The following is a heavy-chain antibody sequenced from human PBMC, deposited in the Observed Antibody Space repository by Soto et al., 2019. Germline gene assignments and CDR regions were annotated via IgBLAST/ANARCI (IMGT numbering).Heavy chain of an antibody. D-gene: IGHD6-19*01. V-gene: IGHV4-59*01. J-gene: IGHJ3*02. CDR1: GGSISSYY. CDR2: IYYSGST. Sequence: SETLSLTCTVSGGSISSYYWSWVRQPPGKGLEWIGYIYYSGSTNYNPSLKSRVTISVDTSKNQFSLKLSSVTAADTAVYYCARYSSGWYKYAFDIWGQGTMVTVSS. CDR3: ARYSSGWYKYAFDI.